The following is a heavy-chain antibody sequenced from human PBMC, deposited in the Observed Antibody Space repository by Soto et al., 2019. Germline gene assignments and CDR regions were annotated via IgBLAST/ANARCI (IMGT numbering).Heavy chain of an antibody. CDR3: VRDYYDTSGYPNTFDM. J-gene: IGHJ3*02. CDR2: IKQDGSEK. V-gene: IGHV3-7*01. Sequence: GGSLRLSCADSGFTFSTYWMTWVRQAPGKGLEWVANIKQDGSEKYYVDSVKGRFTISRDNAKNSLYLDLTRLRAEDTAVYFCVRDYYDTSGYPNTFDMWGQGTMVTVSS. D-gene: IGHD3-22*01. CDR1: GFTFSTYW.